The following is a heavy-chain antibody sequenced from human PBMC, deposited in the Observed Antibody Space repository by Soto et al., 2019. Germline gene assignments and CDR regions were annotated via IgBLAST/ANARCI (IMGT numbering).Heavy chain of an antibody. V-gene: IGHV3-30*18. D-gene: IGHD3-3*01. CDR3: AKDLVHDFWSGYPGYYYYGMDV. CDR1: GFAFSSYF. Sequence: LISSWASSGFAFSSYFMHLFLQSPGKGLEWVAVISYDGSNKYYADSVKGRFTISRDNSKNTLYLQMNSLRAEDTAVYYCAKDLVHDFWSGYPGYYYYGMDVWGQGTTVTVSS. J-gene: IGHJ6*02. CDR2: ISYDGSNK.